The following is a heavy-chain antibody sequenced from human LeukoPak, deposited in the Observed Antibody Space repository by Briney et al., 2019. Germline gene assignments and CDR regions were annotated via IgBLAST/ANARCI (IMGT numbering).Heavy chain of an antibody. D-gene: IGHD6-19*01. J-gene: IGHJ4*02. CDR3: ATAVAGIVVPVY. Sequence: ASVTVSFTASGYTFTSYGISWVRQAPGQGLEWMGWISAYNGNTNYAQKLQGRVTMTTDTSTSTAYMELRSLRSDDTAVYYCATAVAGIVVPVYWGQGTLVTVSS. CDR2: ISAYNGNT. V-gene: IGHV1-18*01. CDR1: GYTFTSYG.